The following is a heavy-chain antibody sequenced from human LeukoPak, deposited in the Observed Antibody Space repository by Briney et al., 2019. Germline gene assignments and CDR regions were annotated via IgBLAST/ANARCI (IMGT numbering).Heavy chain of an antibody. CDR2: IYYSGTT. D-gene: IGHD3-10*01. CDR3: ARQISDYYYYYIDV. Sequence: KPSETLSLTCTVSGGSISSSSYYWGWIRQTPGKGLEWIGTIYYSGTTYYNPSLESRATISEDTSKNQFSLTLRSVTAADTAVYYCARQISDYYYYYIDVWGKGTTVTVSS. J-gene: IGHJ6*03. V-gene: IGHV4-39*01. CDR1: GGSISSSSYY.